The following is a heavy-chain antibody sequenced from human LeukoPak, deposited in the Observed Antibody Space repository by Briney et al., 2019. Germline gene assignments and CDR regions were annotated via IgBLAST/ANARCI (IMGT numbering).Heavy chain of an antibody. V-gene: IGHV1-18*01. J-gene: IGHJ6*03. CDR3: ARDIPPYSGSYYSYYYYMDV. CDR1: GYTFTSDG. D-gene: IGHD1-26*01. Sequence: GASVKVSCKTSGYTFTSDGITWVRQAPGQGLEWMGWISTYNGNTNYAQNLQGRLTMTIDTSTSTAYMELRSLRSDDTAVYYCARDIPPYSGSYYSYYYYMDVWGKGTSVTVSS. CDR2: ISTYNGNT.